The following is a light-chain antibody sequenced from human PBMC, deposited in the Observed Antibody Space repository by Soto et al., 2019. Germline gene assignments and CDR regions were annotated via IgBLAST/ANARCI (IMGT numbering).Light chain of an antibody. V-gene: IGKV3-11*01. CDR2: DAS. CDR1: QSVSSH. J-gene: IGKJ2*01. Sequence: EIVLTQSPATLSLSPGERVTLSCRASQSVSSHLAWYQQQPGQAPRLLIYDASNRATGIPARFSGSGSGTDFTLTISSLEPEDFAFYYCQQRSNDMYTFGQGTKLEIK. CDR3: QQRSNDMYT.